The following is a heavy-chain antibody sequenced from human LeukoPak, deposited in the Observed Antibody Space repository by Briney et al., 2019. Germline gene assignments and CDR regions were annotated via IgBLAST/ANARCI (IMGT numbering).Heavy chain of an antibody. D-gene: IGHD3-9*01. CDR3: AREGLYDILTDYGMDV. J-gene: IGHJ6*02. CDR2: IIPILGIA. V-gene: IGHV1-69*04. Sequence: ASVKVSCKASGGTFSSYAISWVRQAPGQGLEWMGRIIPILGIANYAQKFQGRVTITADKSTSTAYMELSSLRSEDTAVYYCAREGLYDILTDYGMDVWGQGTTVTVSS. CDR1: GGTFSSYA.